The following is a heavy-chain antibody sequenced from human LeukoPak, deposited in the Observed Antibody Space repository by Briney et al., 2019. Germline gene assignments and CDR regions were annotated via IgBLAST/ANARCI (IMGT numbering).Heavy chain of an antibody. J-gene: IGHJ5*02. CDR2: ITGSGAST. CDR3: ARDFRSGFPNWFDP. Sequence: GGSLRLSCAASGFTFSNAYMNWVRQAPGKGLEWVSAITGSGASTFYADSVKGRFTISRDNSKNTLYLQMNSLRAEDAAVYYCARDFRSGFPNWFDPWGQGALVTVSS. V-gene: IGHV3-23*01. CDR1: GFTFSNAY. D-gene: IGHD3-3*01.